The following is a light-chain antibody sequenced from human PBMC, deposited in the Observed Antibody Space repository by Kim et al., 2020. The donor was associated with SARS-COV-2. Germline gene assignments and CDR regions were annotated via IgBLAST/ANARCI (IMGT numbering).Light chain of an antibody. Sequence: SLSPGASATPSCRASQSVSSDLAWYQQKPGQAPRLLIYDASNRATGIPARFSGSVSGTDFTLTISSLEPEDFAVYYCQQRSNWITFGQGTRLEIK. CDR2: DAS. CDR3: QQRSNWIT. CDR1: QSVSSD. J-gene: IGKJ5*01. V-gene: IGKV3-11*01.